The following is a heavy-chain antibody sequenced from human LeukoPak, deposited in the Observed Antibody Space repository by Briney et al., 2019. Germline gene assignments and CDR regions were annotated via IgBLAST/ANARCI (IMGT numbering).Heavy chain of an antibody. J-gene: IGHJ4*02. CDR2: IYSGGST. D-gene: IGHD3-22*01. V-gene: IGHV3-53*04. CDR3: AREAGYYDSSGYEGVFDY. CDR1: GFTVSSNY. Sequence: GGSLRLSCAASGFTVSSNYVSWVRQAPGKGLEWVSVIYSGGSTYYADSVKGRFTISRHNSKNTLYLQMNSLRAEDTAVYYCAREAGYYDSSGYEGVFDYWGQGTLVTVSS.